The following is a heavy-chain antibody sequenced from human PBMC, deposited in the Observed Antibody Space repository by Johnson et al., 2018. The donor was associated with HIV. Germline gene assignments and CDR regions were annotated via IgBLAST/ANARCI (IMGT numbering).Heavy chain of an antibody. Sequence: VQLVESGGGLVQPGGSLRLSCAASGFTFDDYAMHWVRQAPGKGLEWVSGISWNSGSIGYADSVKGRFTISRDNSQNTLYLQMNSLRAEDTAVYYCAKDGEYSSPGAFDIWGQGTMVTVSS. CDR1: GFTFDDYA. V-gene: IGHV3-9*01. CDR3: AKDGEYSSPGAFDI. J-gene: IGHJ3*02. D-gene: IGHD6-6*01. CDR2: ISWNSGSI.